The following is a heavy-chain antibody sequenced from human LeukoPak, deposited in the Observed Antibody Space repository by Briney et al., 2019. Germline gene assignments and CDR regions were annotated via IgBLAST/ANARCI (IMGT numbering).Heavy chain of an antibody. J-gene: IGHJ6*02. CDR1: GGSISSYY. Sequence: SETLSLTCTVSGGSISSYYWSWIRQPPGKGLEWIGYIYYSGSTNYNPSLKSRVTISVDTSKNQFSLKLSSVTAADTAVYYCARHLDYGDYDRLPDYYYYYGMDVWGQGTTVTVSS. D-gene: IGHD4-17*01. CDR3: ARHLDYGDYDRLPDYYYYYGMDV. V-gene: IGHV4-59*08. CDR2: IYYSGST.